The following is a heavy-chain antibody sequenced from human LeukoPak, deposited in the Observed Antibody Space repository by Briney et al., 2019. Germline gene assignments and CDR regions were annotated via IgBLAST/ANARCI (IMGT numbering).Heavy chain of an antibody. CDR2: ISGSGGST. V-gene: IGHV3-23*01. Sequence: QPGGSLRLSCAASGFTFSSYAMSWVRQAPGKGPEWVSAISGSGGSTYYANSVKGRFTISRDNSKNTLYLQMNSLRAEDTAVYYCAKDLRGQIVVVPAATVWGYWGQGTLVTVSS. D-gene: IGHD2-2*01. CDR3: AKDLRGQIVVVPAATVWGY. J-gene: IGHJ4*02. CDR1: GFTFSSYA.